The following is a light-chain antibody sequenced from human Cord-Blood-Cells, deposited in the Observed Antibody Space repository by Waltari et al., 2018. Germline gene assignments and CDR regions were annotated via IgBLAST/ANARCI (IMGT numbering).Light chain of an antibody. CDR2: DVS. V-gene: IGLV2-14*01. CDR3: SSYTSSSTYV. Sequence: QSALTQPASVSGSPGQSITISCTGTSSDVGGYNYVSWYQQHPGKAPKLIIYDVSKRPSGVSNRFSGSKSGNTASLTISRLQAEDEADYYCSSYTSSSTYVFGTGTKVTVL. CDR1: SSDVGGYNY. J-gene: IGLJ1*01.